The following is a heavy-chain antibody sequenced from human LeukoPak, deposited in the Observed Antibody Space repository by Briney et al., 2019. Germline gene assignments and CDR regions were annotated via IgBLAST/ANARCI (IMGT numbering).Heavy chain of an antibody. J-gene: IGHJ4*02. CDR2: MSYDGSNK. Sequence: PGGSLRLSCAASGFTFSSYGMHWVRQAPGKGLELVAVMSYDGSNKYYADSVKGRFTISRDNSKNTLYLQMNSLRAEDTAVYYCVKAADGIRYFDWLSPGGYFAYWGQGTLVTVSS. CDR3: VKAADGIRYFDWLSPGGYFAY. CDR1: GFTFSSYG. D-gene: IGHD3-9*01. V-gene: IGHV3-30*18.